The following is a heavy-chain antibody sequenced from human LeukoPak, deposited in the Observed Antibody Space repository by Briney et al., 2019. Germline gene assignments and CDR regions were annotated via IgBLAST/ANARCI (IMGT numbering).Heavy chain of an antibody. CDR1: GYTFTGYY. J-gene: IGHJ6*02. V-gene: IGHV1-2*02. Sequence: VRVSCKASGYTFTGYYMHWVRQAPGQGLEWMGWINPNSGGTNYAQKFQGRVTMTRDTSISTAYMELSRLRSDDTAVYYCARDKIVGATNYYYYGMDVWGQGTTVTVSS. CDR2: INPNSGGT. CDR3: ARDKIVGATNYYYYGMDV. D-gene: IGHD1-26*01.